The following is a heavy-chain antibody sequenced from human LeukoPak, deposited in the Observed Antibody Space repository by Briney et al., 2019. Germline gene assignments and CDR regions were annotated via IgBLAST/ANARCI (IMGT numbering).Heavy chain of an antibody. J-gene: IGHJ6*02. V-gene: IGHV4-38-2*02. CDR2: VYHSGST. CDR1: GYSISSGYY. CDR3: ARDASPSYYYYYGMDV. Sequence: PSETLSLTCTVSGYSISSGYYWGWIRQPPGEGLEWIGSVYHSGSTYYNPSLKSRVTISVDTSKNQFSLKLSSVTAADTAVYYCARDASPSYYYYYGMDVWGQGTTVTVSS.